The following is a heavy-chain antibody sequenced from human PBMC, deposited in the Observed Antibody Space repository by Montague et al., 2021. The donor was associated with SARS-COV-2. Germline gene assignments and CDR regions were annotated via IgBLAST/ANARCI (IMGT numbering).Heavy chain of an antibody. CDR2: ISYTGST. J-gene: IGHJ5*02. D-gene: IGHD1-26*01. V-gene: IGHV4-39*01. CDR1: GDSMSGSNSY. CDR3: ARLYIQKTLVGASRRRWFDP. Sequence: SETLSLTCSVSGDSMSGSNSYWGWIRQPPGKGLESIGSISYTGSTSYNASLKSRVTMSVDTSKNEFSLRLSSVTASDTAVYYCARLYIQKTLVGASRRRWFDPWGQGTLVTVSP.